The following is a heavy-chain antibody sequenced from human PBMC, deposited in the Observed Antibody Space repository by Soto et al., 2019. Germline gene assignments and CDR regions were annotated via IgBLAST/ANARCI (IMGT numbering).Heavy chain of an antibody. CDR3: ATDPSGLFRFDY. D-gene: IGHD6-25*01. Sequence: ASVKVSCKVSGYTLTELSMHWVRQAPGKGLEWMGGFDPEDGETIYAQKFQGRVTMTEDTSTDTAYMELSSLRSEDTAVYYCATDPSGLFRFDYWGQGTLVTVSS. CDR1: GYTLTELS. V-gene: IGHV1-24*01. CDR2: FDPEDGET. J-gene: IGHJ4*02.